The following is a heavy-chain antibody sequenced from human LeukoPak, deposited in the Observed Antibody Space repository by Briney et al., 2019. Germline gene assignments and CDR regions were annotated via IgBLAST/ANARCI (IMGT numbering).Heavy chain of an antibody. CDR1: GFTFSSYA. D-gene: IGHD3-22*01. J-gene: IGHJ4*02. Sequence: GRSLRLSCAASGFTFSSYAMHWVRQAPGKGLEWVAVISYDGSNKYYAGSVKGRFTISRDNSKNTLYLQMNSLRAEDTAVYYCASARGSSGYYPDYWGQGTLVTVSS. CDR3: ASARGSSGYYPDY. CDR2: ISYDGSNK. V-gene: IGHV3-30-3*01.